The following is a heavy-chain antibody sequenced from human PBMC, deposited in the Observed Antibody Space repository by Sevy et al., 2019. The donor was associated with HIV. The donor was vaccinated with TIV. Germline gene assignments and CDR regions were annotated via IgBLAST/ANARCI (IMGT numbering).Heavy chain of an antibody. V-gene: IGHV3-11*01. D-gene: IGHD3-9*01. Sequence: GGSLRLSCAASGFTFSDHYMSWIRQAPGKGLEWVSYISSSGSTIYYADSVKGRFTISRDNAKNSLYLQMNSLRAEDTAVYYCARDRYDILTGYLPPYYYGMDVWGQGTTVTVSS. CDR1: GFTFSDHY. CDR2: ISSSGSTI. CDR3: ARDRYDILTGYLPPYYYGMDV. J-gene: IGHJ6*02.